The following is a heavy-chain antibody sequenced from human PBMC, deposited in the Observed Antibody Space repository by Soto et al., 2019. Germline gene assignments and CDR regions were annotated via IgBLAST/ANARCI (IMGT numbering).Heavy chain of an antibody. J-gene: IGHJ4*02. Sequence: SETLSLPCPVSGCSISSGGYYWSWIRQRPGKGLEWIGDIHYSGSTFYNPSLKSRVTISVDTSENQFSLKLSSMTAADTAVYYCARGEVLPAASLDYWGQGTLVTVSS. CDR1: GCSISSGGYY. CDR2: IHYSGST. D-gene: IGHD2-2*01. V-gene: IGHV4-31*03. CDR3: ARGEVLPAASLDY.